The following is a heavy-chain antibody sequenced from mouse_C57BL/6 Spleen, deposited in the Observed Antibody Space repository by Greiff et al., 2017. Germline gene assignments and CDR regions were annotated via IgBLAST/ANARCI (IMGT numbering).Heavy chain of an antibody. D-gene: IGHD2-10*01. Sequence: VKLQQSGAELMKPGASVKLSCKATGYTFTGYWIEWVKQRPGHGLEWIGEILPGSGSTNSNEKFKGKATFTADTSSNTAYMQLSSLTTDDSSIYYCARGLPLYAMDYWGQGTSVTVSS. V-gene: IGHV1-9*01. CDR3: ARGLPLYAMDY. CDR2: ILPGSGST. J-gene: IGHJ4*01. CDR1: GYTFTGYW.